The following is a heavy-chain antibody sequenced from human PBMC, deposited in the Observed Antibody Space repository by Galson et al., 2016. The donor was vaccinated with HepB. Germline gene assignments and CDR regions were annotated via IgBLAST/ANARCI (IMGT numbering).Heavy chain of an antibody. Sequence: FLRLSCAASGLTLNSFAMRRVRQAPGKGLEWVSAIHGGSAHYSASVQGRFTISRDTSKNTLYLEMNSLRAEDTAIYYCQRAFRYGTGWYGRNDCWGQGTLVTVSS. CDR1: GLTLNSFA. V-gene: IGHV3-23*01. D-gene: IGHD6-19*01. J-gene: IGHJ4*02. CDR2: IHGGSA. CDR3: QRAFRYGTGWYGRNDC.